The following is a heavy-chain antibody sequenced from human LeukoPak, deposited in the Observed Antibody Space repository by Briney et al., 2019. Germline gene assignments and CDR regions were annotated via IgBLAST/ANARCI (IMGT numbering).Heavy chain of an antibody. V-gene: IGHV3-30-3*01. J-gene: IGHJ4*02. CDR1: GFTFSNYA. D-gene: IGHD4-11*01. CDR2: ISYDGSNK. Sequence: GRSLRLSCAASGFTFSNYAMHWVRQAPGKGLEWVAVISYDGSNKNYADSVKGRFTISRDNSKNMLYLQMNSLRAEDTAVYYCAKDVTYSSKTSYFDYWGQGTLVTVSS. CDR3: AKDVTYSSKTSYFDY.